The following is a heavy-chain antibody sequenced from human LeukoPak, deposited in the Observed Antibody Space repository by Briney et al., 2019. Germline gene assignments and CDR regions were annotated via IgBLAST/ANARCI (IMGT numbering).Heavy chain of an antibody. Sequence: ASVKVSCKASGYTFTSYGISWVRQAPGQGLEWMGWISAYNGNTNYAQKLQGRVTMTTDTSTSTAYMELSSLRSEDTAVYYCARRSSGTIFGVVIIPPDYYYGMDVWGQGTTVTVSS. D-gene: IGHD3-3*01. CDR2: ISAYNGNT. CDR1: GYTFTSYG. J-gene: IGHJ6*02. CDR3: ARRSSGTIFGVVIIPPDYYYGMDV. V-gene: IGHV1-18*01.